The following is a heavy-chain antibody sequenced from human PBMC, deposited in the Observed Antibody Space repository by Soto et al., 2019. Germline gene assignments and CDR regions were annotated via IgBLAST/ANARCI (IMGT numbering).Heavy chain of an antibody. CDR1: GFTFSDYW. D-gene: IGHD1-7*01. J-gene: IGHJ4*02. CDR3: ARTTTFEY. V-gene: IGHV3-7*01. Sequence: EVQLVESGGGLVQPGGSLRLSCAASGFTFSDYWMSWVRQTPGKGLEWVANIKTDGSETNYVDSVKGRFTISRDNAKKSVYLQMNSLRAEDTAVYYCARTTTFEYWGQGTLVTGSS. CDR2: IKTDGSET.